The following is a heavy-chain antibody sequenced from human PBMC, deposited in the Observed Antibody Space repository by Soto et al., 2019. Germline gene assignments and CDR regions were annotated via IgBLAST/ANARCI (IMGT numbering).Heavy chain of an antibody. CDR2: IHSDGGST. V-gene: IGHV3-74*01. CDR3: ARGDRGAFDL. CDR1: GFTFSYYW. J-gene: IGHJ3*01. Sequence: GGSLRLSCAASGFTFSYYWMHWVRQAPGKGLVWVSRIHSDGGSTTYADFVKGRFIISRDNARNTVDLQMNSVRVEDTAVYYCARGDRGAFDLWGQGTVVTVSS. D-gene: IGHD1-26*01.